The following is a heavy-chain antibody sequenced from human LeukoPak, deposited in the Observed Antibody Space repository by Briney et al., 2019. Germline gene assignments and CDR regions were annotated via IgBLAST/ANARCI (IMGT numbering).Heavy chain of an antibody. CDR3: ARPYSSSPDAFDI. CDR2: MNPNSGNT. J-gene: IGHJ3*02. D-gene: IGHD6-13*01. CDR1: GYTFTSYD. V-gene: IGHV1-8*01. Sequence: ASVKVSCKASGYTFTSYDINRVRQATGQGLEWMGWMNPNSGNTGYAQKLQGRVTMTRNTSIGTAYMELSSLRSEDTAVYYCARPYSSSPDAFDIWGQGTMVTVSS.